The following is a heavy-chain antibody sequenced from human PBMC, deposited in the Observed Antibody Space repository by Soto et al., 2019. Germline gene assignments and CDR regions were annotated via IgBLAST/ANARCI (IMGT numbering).Heavy chain of an antibody. D-gene: IGHD2-15*01. CDR3: ARVVVAATVWFDP. V-gene: IGHV1-69*06. CDR1: GGTFSSYA. CDR2: IIPIFGTA. Sequence: AASVKVSCKASGGTFSSYAISWVRQAPGQGLEWMGGIIPIFGTANYAQKFQGRVTITADKSTSTAYMELSSLRSEDTAVYYCARVVVAATVWFDPWGQGTLVTVSS. J-gene: IGHJ5*02.